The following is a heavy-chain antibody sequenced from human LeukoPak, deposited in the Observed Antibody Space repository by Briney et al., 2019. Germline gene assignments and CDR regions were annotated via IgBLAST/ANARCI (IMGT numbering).Heavy chain of an antibody. Sequence: PGESLKISCKGSGYSFSTYWIGWVRQMPRKGLEVMGIIYPGDSDTTYSPSFQGQVTISVDKSISTAYLQWSTLKASDTAMYYCARRVNSGYYFDYWAQGTLVTVSS. CDR3: ARRVNSGYYFDY. V-gene: IGHV5-51*01. CDR2: IYPGDSDT. J-gene: IGHJ4*02. CDR1: GYSFSTYW. D-gene: IGHD3-22*01.